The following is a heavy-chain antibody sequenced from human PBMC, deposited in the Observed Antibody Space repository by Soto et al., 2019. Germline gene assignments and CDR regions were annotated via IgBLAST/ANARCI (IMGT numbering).Heavy chain of an antibody. Sequence: GGSLRLSCAASGFTFSSYGMHWFRQAPGKGLEWVAVISYDGSNKYYADSVKGRFTISRDNSKNTLYLQMNSLRAEDTAVYYCASGYSSSWYNQYYYYGMDVWGHGTTVTV. CDR3: ASGYSSSWYNQYYYYGMDV. D-gene: IGHD6-13*01. CDR1: GFTFSSYG. J-gene: IGHJ6*02. CDR2: ISYDGSNK. V-gene: IGHV3-30*03.